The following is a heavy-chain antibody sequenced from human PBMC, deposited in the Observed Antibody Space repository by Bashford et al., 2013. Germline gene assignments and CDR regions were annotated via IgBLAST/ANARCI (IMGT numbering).Heavy chain of an antibody. J-gene: IGHJ4*02. CDR2: INPNSGAT. V-gene: IGHV1-2*04. D-gene: IGHD1-26*01. CDR3: ARGKADYSGSSRFDF. CDR1: GYTFTGYY. Sequence: ASVKGLPARASGYTFTGYYLHWVRQAPGHGLEWMGWINPNSGATDSAHKFQGWVTMTRDTSINTAFLEVNRLKSDDTAVYYCARGKADYSGSSRFDFWGQGTQVTVSS.